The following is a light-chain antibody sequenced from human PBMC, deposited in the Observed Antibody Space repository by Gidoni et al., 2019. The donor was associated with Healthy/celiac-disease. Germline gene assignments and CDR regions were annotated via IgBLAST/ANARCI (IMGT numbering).Light chain of an antibody. CDR1: PDISNY. Sequence: DIQMTQSPSSLSASVRDRVTITCQASPDISNYLNWYQQKPGKAPKLLIYDASNLETGVPSRFSGSGSGTDFTFTISSLQPEDIATYYCQQYDNLPITFGQGTRLEIK. J-gene: IGKJ5*01. V-gene: IGKV1-33*01. CDR3: QQYDNLPIT. CDR2: DAS.